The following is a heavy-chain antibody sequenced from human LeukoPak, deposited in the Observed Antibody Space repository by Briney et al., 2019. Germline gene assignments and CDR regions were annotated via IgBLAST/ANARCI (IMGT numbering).Heavy chain of an antibody. Sequence: SETLSLTCAVYGGSFSGYYWSWIRQPPGKGLEWIGYIYYSGGTNYNPSLKSRVTISVDTSKNQFSLKLSSVTAADTAVYYCARNHWASEGYYFDYWGQGTLVTVSS. CDR2: IYYSGGT. CDR1: GGSFSGYY. D-gene: IGHD7-27*01. V-gene: IGHV4-59*12. J-gene: IGHJ4*02. CDR3: ARNHWASEGYYFDY.